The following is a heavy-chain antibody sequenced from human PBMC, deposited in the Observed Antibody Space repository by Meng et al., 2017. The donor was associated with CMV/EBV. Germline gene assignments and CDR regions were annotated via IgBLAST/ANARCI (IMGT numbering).Heavy chain of an antibody. CDR3: ARGVGGWFNP. CDR2: INHSGST. CDR1: GGSFSGYY. J-gene: IGHJ5*02. Sequence: QVQLRQGGEGLLKPSETLSLTCAVYGGSFSGYYWSWIRQPPGKGLEWIGEINHSGSTNYNPSLKSRVTISVDTSKNQFSLKLSSVTAADTAVYYCARGVGGWFNPWGQGTLVTVSS. D-gene: IGHD1-26*01. V-gene: IGHV4-34*01.